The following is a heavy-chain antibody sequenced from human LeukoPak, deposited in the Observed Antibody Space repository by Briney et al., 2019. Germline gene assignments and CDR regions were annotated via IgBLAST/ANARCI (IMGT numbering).Heavy chain of an antibody. D-gene: IGHD6-19*01. Sequence: GGSLRLSCAASGFTLSSNYMSWVRQAPGKGLEWVSVIYSGGSTYYADSVKGRFTISRDNSKNTLYLQMNSLSAEDTAVYYCARERPQWLAIDYWGQGTLVTVSS. CDR2: IYSGGST. CDR1: GFTLSSNY. J-gene: IGHJ4*02. CDR3: ARERPQWLAIDY. V-gene: IGHV3-66*01.